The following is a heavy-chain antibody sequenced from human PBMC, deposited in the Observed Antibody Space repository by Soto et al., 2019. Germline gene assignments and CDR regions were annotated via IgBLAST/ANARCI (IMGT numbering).Heavy chain of an antibody. D-gene: IGHD3-10*01. CDR3: ARDLQRITMVRGVIITSFYGMDV. Sequence: GGSLRLSCAASGFTFSSYSMNWVRQALGKGLEWVSSISSSSSYIYYADSVKGRFTISRDNAKNSLYLQMNSLRAEDTAVYYCARDLQRITMVRGVIITSFYGMDVWGQGTTVTVSS. V-gene: IGHV3-21*01. CDR2: ISSSSSYI. CDR1: GFTFSSYS. J-gene: IGHJ6*02.